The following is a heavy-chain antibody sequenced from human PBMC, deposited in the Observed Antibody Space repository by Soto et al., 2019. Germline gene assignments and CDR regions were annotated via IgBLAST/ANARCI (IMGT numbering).Heavy chain of an antibody. CDR3: ARSLDSTGGPDPDY. Sequence: SETLSLTCTVSGGSISSSSYYFGWIRQPPGKGLEWIGSIYYSGSTYYNPSLKSRVTISVDTSKNQFSPILSSVTAANTAVYYCARSLDSTGGPDPDYWAQGTLVPVSS. J-gene: IGHJ4*02. V-gene: IGHV4-39*01. CDR1: GGSISSSSYY. D-gene: IGHD6-25*01. CDR2: IYYSGST.